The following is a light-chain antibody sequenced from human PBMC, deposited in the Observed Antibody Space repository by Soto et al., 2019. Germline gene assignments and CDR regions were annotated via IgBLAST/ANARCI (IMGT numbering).Light chain of an antibody. J-gene: IGKJ3*01. CDR1: ESIRNW. CDR2: DVS. Sequence: DIQMTQSPSTLAASIGDRVTLTCRASESIRNWLAWYQQKPGKAPKLLMYDVSSLESGVPSRFSGSGSGTEFTLTISSLQPDDFATYYCFQDFNYPRTFGPGTRVDI. V-gene: IGKV1-5*01. CDR3: FQDFNYPRT.